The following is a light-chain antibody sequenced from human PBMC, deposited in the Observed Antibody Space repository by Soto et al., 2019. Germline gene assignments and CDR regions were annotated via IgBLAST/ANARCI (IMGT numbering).Light chain of an antibody. Sequence: DIQMTQSPSSLSASVGDKVTITCQASHDIINYLNWYQQKPGTAPKVLIYEASILQTGVPSRFSGSGSGTHFTFTITNLQPEDFATYYCQQYVNLPLTFGGGTKVDIK. CDR2: EAS. J-gene: IGKJ4*01. V-gene: IGKV1-33*01. CDR3: QQYVNLPLT. CDR1: HDIINY.